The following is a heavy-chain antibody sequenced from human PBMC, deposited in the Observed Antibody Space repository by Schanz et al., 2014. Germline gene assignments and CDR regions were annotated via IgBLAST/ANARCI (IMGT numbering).Heavy chain of an antibody. CDR2: IKEDGSQK. CDR1: GFTFSSYG. J-gene: IGHJ4*02. D-gene: IGHD2-2*01. Sequence: QVQLVESGGGVVQPGRSLRLSCAASGFTFSSYGMHWVRQAPGKGLEWVATIKEDGSQKYYLDSVKGRFTISRDNAKNTLYLQMDRLRDEDTAVYYCARTDQQMQRPDYWGQGTLVIVSS. V-gene: IGHV3-33*03. CDR3: ARTDQQMQRPDY.